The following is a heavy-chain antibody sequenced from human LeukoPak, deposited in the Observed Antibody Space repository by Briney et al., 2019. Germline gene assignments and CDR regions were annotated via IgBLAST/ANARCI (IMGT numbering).Heavy chain of an antibody. Sequence: SETLSLTCTLSGGSITSDYWSWIRQPPGKGLEWIGYIYYSGSTNYNPSLKSRVTISVDTSKNQFTLKLSSVTAADTAVYYCARGRYGWLPFDFWGQGTLVTVSS. V-gene: IGHV4-59*01. D-gene: IGHD3-16*01. CDR2: IYYSGST. J-gene: IGHJ4*02. CDR3: ARGRYGWLPFDF. CDR1: GGSITSDY.